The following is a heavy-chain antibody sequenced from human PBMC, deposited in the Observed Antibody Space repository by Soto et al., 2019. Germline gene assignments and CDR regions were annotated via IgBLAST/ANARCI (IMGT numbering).Heavy chain of an antibody. Sequence: EVQLVESGGGLVKPGGSLRLSCAASGFTFSNAWMNWVRQAPGKGLEWVGRIKSKTDGGTTDYAAPVKGRFTISRDDSKNTLYLQMNSLKTEDTAVYYCTTGQIAVAGHYGMDVWGQGTTVTVSS. D-gene: IGHD6-19*01. CDR1: GFTFSNAW. V-gene: IGHV3-15*01. CDR2: IKSKTDGGTT. CDR3: TTGQIAVAGHYGMDV. J-gene: IGHJ6*02.